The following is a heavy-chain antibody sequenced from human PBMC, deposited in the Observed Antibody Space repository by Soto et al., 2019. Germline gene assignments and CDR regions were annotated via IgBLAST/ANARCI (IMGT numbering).Heavy chain of an antibody. CDR2: ISGGGDSA. J-gene: IGHJ6*02. Sequence: EVQLLESGGGLVQPGGSLRLSRAASGFTFSRHAMSWVRQAPGKGLEWVSAISGGGDSAYHADSVKGRFTISRDNSKNTLFLQMNSLRAEDTALYYCAKAGGSTWDYGMDVWGQGTTVTVSS. D-gene: IGHD2-15*01. V-gene: IGHV3-23*01. CDR3: AKAGGSTWDYGMDV. CDR1: GFTFSRHA.